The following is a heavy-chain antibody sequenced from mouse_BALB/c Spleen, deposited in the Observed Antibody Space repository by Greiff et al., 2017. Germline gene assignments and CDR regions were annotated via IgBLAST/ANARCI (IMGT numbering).Heavy chain of an antibody. J-gene: IGHJ3*01. Sequence: QVQLQQPGAELVKPGASVKLSCKASGYTFTSYWMHWVKQRPGQGLEWIGEIDPSDSYTNYNHKFKGKATLTVDKSSSTAYMQLSSLTSEDSAVYYCARSMITTGFADWGQGTLVTVSA. V-gene: IGHV1-69*02. CDR1: GYTFTSYW. CDR3: ARSMITTGFAD. CDR2: IDPSDSYT. D-gene: IGHD2-4*01.